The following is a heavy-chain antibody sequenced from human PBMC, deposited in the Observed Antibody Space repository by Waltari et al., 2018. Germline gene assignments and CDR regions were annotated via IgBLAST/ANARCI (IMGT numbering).Heavy chain of an antibody. CDR1: AFTCRNYW. Sequence: EMQLVEHGGGLVQPGGFLRLFCAASAFTCRNYWMTWVRQAPGRGLELVANITEDGSKIFYVDAVKGRFTISRDNAKNSLYLQMNSLGAEDTAIYYCASGPDHGDFWGQGTLVTVSS. CDR2: ITEDGSKI. CDR3: ASGPDHGDF. V-gene: IGHV3-7*01. J-gene: IGHJ4*02.